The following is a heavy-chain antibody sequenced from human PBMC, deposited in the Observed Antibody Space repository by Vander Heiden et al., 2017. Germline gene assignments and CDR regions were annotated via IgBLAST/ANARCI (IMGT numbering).Heavy chain of an antibody. CDR1: GYSVNSSR. CDR3: ARNMVRGVIGGGGYDY. CDR2: IYPGDSDT. V-gene: IGHV5-51*01. Sequence: EVQLVQAGAEGKKRGESLTISCRGSGYSVNSSRIGWVRQTPRNGLEWMGIIYPGDSDTRYSPSFQGQVPISADKSISTAYLQWRSLKASDTAMYYCARNMVRGVIGGGGYDYWGQGTLVTVSS. D-gene: IGHD3-10*01. J-gene: IGHJ4*02.